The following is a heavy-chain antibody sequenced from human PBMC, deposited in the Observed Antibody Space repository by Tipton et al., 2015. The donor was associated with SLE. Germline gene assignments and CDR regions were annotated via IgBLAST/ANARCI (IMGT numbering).Heavy chain of an antibody. CDR3: TTGSLTVHTAAEDN. D-gene: IGHD4-11*01. V-gene: IGHV3-23*01. Sequence: LRLSCAASGFIFTNYAMSWVRQAPGKGLEWVSGISGRGSNTYYANSVKGRFTVSRDNSKNTLFLQMNSLGAEDTAVYYCTTGSLTVHTAAEDNWGQGSLVTVSS. CDR1: GFIFTNYA. CDR2: ISGRGSNT. J-gene: IGHJ4*02.